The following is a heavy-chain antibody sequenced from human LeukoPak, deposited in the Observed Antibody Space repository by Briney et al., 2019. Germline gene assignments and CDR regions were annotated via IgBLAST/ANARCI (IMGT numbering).Heavy chain of an antibody. CDR1: GFTFVSYA. Sequence: PGGSLRLSCAASGFTFVSYAMSWVRQAPGKGLEWVSAISGGGETIYYADSVKGRFAISRDNSKNTLYLQMNGLRAEDTAIYYCAKDLNGDGGSLYYWGQGTLATVSS. CDR3: AKDLNGDGGSLYY. V-gene: IGHV3-23*01. J-gene: IGHJ4*02. CDR2: ISGGGETI. D-gene: IGHD1-26*01.